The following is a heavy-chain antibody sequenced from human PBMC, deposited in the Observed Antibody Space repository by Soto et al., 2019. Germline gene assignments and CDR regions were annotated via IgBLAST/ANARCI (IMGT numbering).Heavy chain of an antibody. CDR2: IDWDDDK. CDR1: GFSLSTSGMC. J-gene: IGHJ3*02. Sequence: SGPTLVNPTQTLTLTCTFSGFSLSTSGMCVSWIRQPPGKALEWLALIDWDDDKYYSTSLKTRLTISKDTSKNQVVLTMTNMDPVDTATYYCARISSGGSYLTAFDIWGQGTMVTVS. V-gene: IGHV2-70*01. D-gene: IGHD1-26*01. CDR3: ARISSGGSYLTAFDI.